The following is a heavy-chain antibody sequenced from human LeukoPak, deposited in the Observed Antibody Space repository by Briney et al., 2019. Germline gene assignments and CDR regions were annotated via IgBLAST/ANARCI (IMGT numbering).Heavy chain of an antibody. V-gene: IGHV3-30*03. D-gene: IGHD4-17*01. Sequence: GGSLRLSCAASGFPFSTYGMHWVRQAPGKGLEWVAVISYGGSNKYYADSVKGRFTISRDNSKNTLHLQMNSLRAEDTAVYYCARTYGDYVQTYWYFDLWGRGTLVTVSS. CDR3: ARTYGDYVQTYWYFDL. CDR2: ISYGGSNK. J-gene: IGHJ2*01. CDR1: GFPFSTYG.